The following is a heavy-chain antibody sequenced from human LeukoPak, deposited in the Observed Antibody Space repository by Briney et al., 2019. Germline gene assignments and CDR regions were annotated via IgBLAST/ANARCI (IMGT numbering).Heavy chain of an antibody. CDR2: ISGGGDNT. J-gene: IGHJ6*03. CDR1: GFTFSSYS. Sequence: GGSLRLSCAASGFTFSSYSMNWVRQAPGKWLEWVSAISGGGDNTYYADSVKGRFAISRDNSMSTLYLQMTSLRAEDTAVYYCARDEVFGLIIIPVHYYYYMDVWGKGTTVTVSS. D-gene: IGHD3/OR15-3a*01. CDR3: ARDEVFGLIIIPVHYYYYMDV. V-gene: IGHV3-23*01.